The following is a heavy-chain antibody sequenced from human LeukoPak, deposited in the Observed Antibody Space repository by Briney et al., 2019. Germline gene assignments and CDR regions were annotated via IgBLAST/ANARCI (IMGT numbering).Heavy chain of an antibody. CDR3: TRDGTEADAFDI. V-gene: IGHV3-15*01. CDR2: IKSKTDGGTT. J-gene: IGHJ3*02. Sequence: GGSLRLSCAASGFTFSNAWMSWVRQAPGKGLEWVGRIKSKTDGGTTDYAAPVKGRFTISRDDSKSIAYLQMNSLKTEDTAVYYCTRDGTEADAFDIWGQGTMVTVSS. CDR1: GFTFSNAW. D-gene: IGHD1-7*01.